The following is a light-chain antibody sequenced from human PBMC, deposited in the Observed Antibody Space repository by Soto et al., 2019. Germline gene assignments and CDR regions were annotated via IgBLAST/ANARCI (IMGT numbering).Light chain of an antibody. CDR1: STDVGGYNY. V-gene: IGLV2-11*01. CDR2: DVS. CDR3: CSYAGRDTLYV. J-gene: IGLJ1*01. Sequence: QSALTQPRSLSGSPGQSVTISCTGTSTDVGGYNYVSWYQQHPGKVPKLMLYDVSKRPSGVPDRFSGSKSGNTASLTISGLQAEDEADSYCCSYAGRDTLYVFGSGTKVTVL.